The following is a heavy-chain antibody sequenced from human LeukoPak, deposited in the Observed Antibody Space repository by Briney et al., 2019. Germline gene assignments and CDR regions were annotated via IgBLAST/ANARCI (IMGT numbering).Heavy chain of an antibody. CDR3: ARDLHYYDSSGYYY. CDR1: GYTFTSYG. J-gene: IGHJ4*02. Sequence: ASVKVSCKASGYTFTSYGISWVRQAPGQGLEWMGWMSAYNGNTNYAQKLQGRVTMTTDTSTSTAYMELRSLRSDDTAVYYCARDLHYYDSSGYYYWGPGTLVTVSS. V-gene: IGHV1-18*01. CDR2: MSAYNGNT. D-gene: IGHD3-22*01.